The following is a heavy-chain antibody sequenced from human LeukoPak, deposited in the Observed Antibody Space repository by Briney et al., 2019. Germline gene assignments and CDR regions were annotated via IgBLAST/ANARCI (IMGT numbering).Heavy chain of an antibody. V-gene: IGHV1-2*02. CDR1: GYTFTGYY. CDR2: INPNSGGT. D-gene: IGHD6-13*01. CDR3: AREMAAAGTTFHAFDI. J-gene: IGHJ3*02. Sequence: GASVKVSCKASGYTFTGYYMHWVRQAPGQGLEWMGWINPNSGGTNYAQKFQGRVTMTRDTSISTAYMELSRLRSDDTAVYYCAREMAAAGTTFHAFDIWGQGTMVTVSS.